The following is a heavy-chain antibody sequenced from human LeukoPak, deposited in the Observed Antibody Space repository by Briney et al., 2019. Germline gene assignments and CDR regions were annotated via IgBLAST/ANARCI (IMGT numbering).Heavy chain of an antibody. CDR2: IYYSGST. J-gene: IGHJ4*02. CDR3: ARHDDSSVLFDY. Sequence: SETLSLTCTVSGGSISSSSYYWGWIRQPPGKGLEWIGSIYYSGSTYYNPSLKSRATISVDTSKNQFSLKLSSVTAADTAVYYCARHDDSSVLFDYWGQGTLVTVSS. D-gene: IGHD3-22*01. CDR1: GGSISSSSYY. V-gene: IGHV4-39*01.